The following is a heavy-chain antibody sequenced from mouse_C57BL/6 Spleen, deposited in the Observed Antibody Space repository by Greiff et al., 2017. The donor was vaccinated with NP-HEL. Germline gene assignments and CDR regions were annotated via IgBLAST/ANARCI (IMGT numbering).Heavy chain of an antibody. CDR1: GFTFSDYG. CDR2: ISSGSSTI. J-gene: IGHJ4*01. Sequence: EVHLVESGGGLVKPGGSLKLSCAASGFTFSDYGMHWVRQAPEKGLEWVAYISSGSSTIYYADTVKGRFTISRDNAKNTLFLQMTSLRSEDAAKYYCAVSVYAMDYWGQGTSVTVSS. CDR3: AVSVYAMDY. V-gene: IGHV5-17*01.